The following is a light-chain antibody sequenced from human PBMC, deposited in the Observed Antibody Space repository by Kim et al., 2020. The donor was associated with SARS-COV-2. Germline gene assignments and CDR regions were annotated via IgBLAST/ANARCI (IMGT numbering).Light chain of an antibody. CDR2: AAS. CDR3: QQSYSTPQMYT. Sequence: SVGDRVTITCRASQSHSSYLNWYQQKPGKAPKLLIYAASSLQSGSPSRFSGSGSGTDFTLTISSLQPGDSATYYCQQSYSTPQMYTFGQGTKLEI. CDR1: QSHSSY. V-gene: IGKV1-39*01. J-gene: IGKJ2*01.